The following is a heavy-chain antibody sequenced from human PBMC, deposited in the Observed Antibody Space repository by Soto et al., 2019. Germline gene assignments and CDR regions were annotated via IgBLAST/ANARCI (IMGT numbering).Heavy chain of an antibody. D-gene: IGHD3-9*01. CDR1: GFTFTTSA. CDR3: AAEMYILTRRGGMDV. J-gene: IGHJ6*02. CDR2: IVVGSGNT. Sequence: SVKVSCKASGFTFTTSAVQWVRPPRGQRLEWIGWIVVGSGNTNYAQKFQERVTITRDMSTSTAYMELSSLGSEDTAVYYCAAEMYILTRRGGMDVWGQGTTVTVSS. V-gene: IGHV1-58*01.